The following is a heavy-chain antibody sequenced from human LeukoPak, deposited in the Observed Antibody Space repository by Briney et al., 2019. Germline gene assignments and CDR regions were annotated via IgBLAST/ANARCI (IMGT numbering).Heavy chain of an antibody. V-gene: IGHV1-2*02. CDR2: INPNSGGT. CDR1: GYTFTGYY. D-gene: IGHD2/OR15-2a*01. CDR3: ARSTTPNENEYFEH. Sequence: GASVKVSCKASGYTFTGYYIHWVRQAPGQGLEWMGWINPNSGGTNYIQKFQGRVIMTRDTSISTAYMELSRLRFDDTAVYSCARSTTPNENEYFEHWGQGTLVTVSS. J-gene: IGHJ1*01.